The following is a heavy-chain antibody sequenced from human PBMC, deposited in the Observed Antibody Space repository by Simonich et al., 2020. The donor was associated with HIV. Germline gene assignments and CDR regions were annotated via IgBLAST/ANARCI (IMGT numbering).Heavy chain of an antibody. Sequence: QVQLQQWGAGLLKPSETLSLTCAVYGGSFSGYYWSWICQPPGRGMGWIGEINNSGSTNYNPPLKSRVTISVDTSKNQFSLKLSSVTAADTAVYYCARRHPTTVTTPYFDYWGQGTLVTVSS. D-gene: IGHD4-17*01. CDR2: INNSGST. CDR1: GGSFSGYY. V-gene: IGHV4-34*01. CDR3: ARRHPTTVTTPYFDY. J-gene: IGHJ4*02.